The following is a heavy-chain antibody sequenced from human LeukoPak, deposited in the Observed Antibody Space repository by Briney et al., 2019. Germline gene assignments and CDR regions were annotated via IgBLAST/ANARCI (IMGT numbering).Heavy chain of an antibody. CDR2: ISSNGGST. V-gene: IGHV3-64D*06. J-gene: IGHJ4*02. CDR3: VGELLWFGEPFDY. CDR1: GFTFSSYA. Sequence: GGSLRLSCSASGFTFSSYAMHWVRQAPGKGLEYVSAISSNGGSTYYADSVKGRFTISRDNSKNTLYLQMSSLRAEDTAVYYCVGELLWFGEPFDYWGQGTLVTVPS. D-gene: IGHD3-10*01.